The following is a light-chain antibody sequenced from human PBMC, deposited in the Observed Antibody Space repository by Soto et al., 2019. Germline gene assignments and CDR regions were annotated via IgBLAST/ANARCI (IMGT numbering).Light chain of an antibody. CDR2: GAS. V-gene: IGKV3-20*01. CDR3: QQYGSSPQYT. CDR1: QSVSSSY. Sequence: EIVLTQSPGTLSLSPGERATLSCRASQSVSSSYLAWYQQKPGQAPRLLIYGASSRATSMPDRFSGSGSGTGFNLTISILAAEDFAVYYCQQYGSSPQYTFGQGKKLEIK. J-gene: IGKJ2*01.